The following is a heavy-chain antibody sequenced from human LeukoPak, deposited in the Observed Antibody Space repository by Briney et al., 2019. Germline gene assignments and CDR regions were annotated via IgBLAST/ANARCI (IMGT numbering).Heavy chain of an antibody. CDR1: GGSISSSSHS. J-gene: IGHJ5*02. Sequence: SETLSLTCTVSGGSISSSSHSWGWIRQPPGKGLEWTGPIYYTGRTYYNPSLESRLTISVDTSKNQFSLKLTSVTAADTAIYYCAQSLGSGNWIGNWFDPWGQGTLVTVSS. D-gene: IGHD1-1*01. CDR3: AQSLGSGNWIGNWFDP. V-gene: IGHV4-39*01. CDR2: IYYTGRT.